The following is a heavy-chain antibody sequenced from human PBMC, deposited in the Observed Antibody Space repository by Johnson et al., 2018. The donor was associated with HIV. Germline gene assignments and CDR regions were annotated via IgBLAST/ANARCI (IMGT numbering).Heavy chain of an antibody. V-gene: IGHV3-11*05. J-gene: IGHJ3*02. CDR3: ARLYASSWIEAFDI. Sequence: QVQLVESGGGLVKPGGSLRLSCAASGFTFSDFYMSWIRQAPGRGLEWISYISTAGDTYYPGSVKGRFTTSRENAKHSLYLQMNSLRAEDTAVYFCARLYASSWIEAFDIWGQGTMVTVSS. CDR1: GFTFSDFY. D-gene: IGHD6-13*01. CDR2: ISTAGDT.